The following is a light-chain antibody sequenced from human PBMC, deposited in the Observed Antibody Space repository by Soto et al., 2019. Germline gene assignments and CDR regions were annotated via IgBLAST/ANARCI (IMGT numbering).Light chain of an antibody. CDR3: SSYTSSRAYV. CDR1: SSHVGGYNY. Sequence: QSVLTQPASVSGSPGQSSTISCTATSSHVGGYNYVSWYQQQSGKAPKLMIYQVSNRPSGVSHRFSGSKSGNTASRTISGLPAEDEADYYCSSYTSSRAYVFGSGTKVTVL. J-gene: IGLJ1*01. V-gene: IGLV2-14*01. CDR2: QVS.